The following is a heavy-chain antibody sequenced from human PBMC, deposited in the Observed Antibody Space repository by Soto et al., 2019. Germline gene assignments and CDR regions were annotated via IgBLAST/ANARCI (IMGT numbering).Heavy chain of an antibody. J-gene: IGHJ3*02. Sequence: PGGSLRLSCAASGFTFSSYSMNWVRQAPGKGLEWVSYISSSSSAIYYADSVKGRFIISRDNAKNSLYLQMNSLRAEGTAVYYCARGTRYCSGGSCYPAFDIWGQGTMVTV. D-gene: IGHD2-15*01. CDR3: ARGTRYCSGGSCYPAFDI. CDR2: ISSSSSAI. CDR1: GFTFSSYS. V-gene: IGHV3-48*01.